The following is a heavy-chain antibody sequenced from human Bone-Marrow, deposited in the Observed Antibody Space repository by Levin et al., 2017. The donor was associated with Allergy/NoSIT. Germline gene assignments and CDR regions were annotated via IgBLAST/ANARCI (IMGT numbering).Heavy chain of an antibody. V-gene: IGHV3-7*01. Sequence: GGSLRLSCVASGFSFSTSWMTWVRQAPGKGLEWVANIKADGSEKYYGDSMKGRFTVSRDNAKNSLYLQMNSLRAEDTAVYYCARDLSYWGQGTLVTVSS. CDR1: GFSFSTSW. CDR2: IKADGSEK. J-gene: IGHJ4*02. CDR3: ARDLSY.